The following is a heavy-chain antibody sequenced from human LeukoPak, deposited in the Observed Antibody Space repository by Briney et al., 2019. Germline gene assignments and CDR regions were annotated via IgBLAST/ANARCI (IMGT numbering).Heavy chain of an antibody. CDR3: ARPHGSGSSADAGY. CDR1: GVSISGSYSY. D-gene: IGHD3-10*01. V-gene: IGHV4-39*01. CDR2: IYYTGNT. J-gene: IGHJ4*02. Sequence: SETLSLTCTVSGVSISGSYSYWGWIRQPPGMGLEWIGSIYYTGNTYYNASLKSQVSISIDTSKNQFSLKLTSVTAADTAVYYCARPHGSGSSADAGYWGQGTLVTVSS.